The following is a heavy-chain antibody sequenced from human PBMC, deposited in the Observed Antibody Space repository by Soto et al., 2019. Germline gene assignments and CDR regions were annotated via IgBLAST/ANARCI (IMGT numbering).Heavy chain of an antibody. CDR1: GGSFSGYY. J-gene: IGHJ5*02. V-gene: IGHV4-30-2*01. CDR3: ARVPAP. CDR2: IYHSGST. Sequence: SETLSLTCAVYGGSFSGYYWSWIRQPPGKGLEWIGYIYHSGSTYYNPSLKSRVTISVDRSKNQFSLKLSSVTAADTAVYYCARVPAPWGQGTLVTVSS.